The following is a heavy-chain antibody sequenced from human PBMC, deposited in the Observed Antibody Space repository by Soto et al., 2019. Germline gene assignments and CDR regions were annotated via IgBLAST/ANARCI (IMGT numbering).Heavy chain of an antibody. J-gene: IGHJ4*02. CDR2: IHNNGRT. CDR1: GDSIRSSSYY. CDR3: ASRYAPSEFDH. D-gene: IGHD2-2*01. Sequence: QLQLQESGPGLVRPSETLSLTCSVSGDSIRSSSYYWGWIRQSPGEGLEWIGNIHNNGRTQYNPSFKSRVTISVETSKIQFSLKVTSITAADTGVYYCASRYAPSEFDHWGQGSLVTVSS. V-gene: IGHV4-39*01.